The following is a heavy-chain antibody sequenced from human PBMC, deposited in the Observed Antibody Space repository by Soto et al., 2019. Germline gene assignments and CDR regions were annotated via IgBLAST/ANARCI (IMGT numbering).Heavy chain of an antibody. V-gene: IGHV4-30-2*01. CDR1: GGSISSGGYS. D-gene: IGHD6-6*01. CDR3: AGIIAARPHDAFDI. J-gene: IGHJ3*02. Sequence: KTSETLSLTCAVSGGSISSGGYSWSWIRQPPGKGLEWIGYIYHSGSTYYNPSLKSRVTISVDRSKNQFSLKLSSVTAADTAVYYCAGIIAARPHDAFDIWGQGTMVTVSS. CDR2: IYHSGST.